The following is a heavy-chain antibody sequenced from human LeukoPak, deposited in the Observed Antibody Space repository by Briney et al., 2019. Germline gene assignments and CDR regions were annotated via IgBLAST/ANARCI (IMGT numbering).Heavy chain of an antibody. V-gene: IGHV4-4*07. Sequence: SETLSLTCTVSGGSISSYYWSWIRQPAGKGLEWIGRIYTSGSTNYNPSLKSRVTISVDTSKNQFSLKLSSVTAADTAVYYCARVTGYCGGDCYRWFDPWGQGTLVTVSS. J-gene: IGHJ5*02. CDR1: GGSISSYY. CDR2: IYTSGST. D-gene: IGHD2-21*02. CDR3: ARVTGYCGGDCYRWFDP.